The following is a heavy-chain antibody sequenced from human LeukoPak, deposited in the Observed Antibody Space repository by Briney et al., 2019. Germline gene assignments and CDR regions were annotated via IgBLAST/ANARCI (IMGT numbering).Heavy chain of an antibody. CDR1: GGSISSYY. D-gene: IGHD5-18*01. Sequence: SETLSLTCTVSGGSISSYYWSWIRQPPGKGLEWIGYIYYSGSTNYNPSLKSRVTISVDTSKNQFSLKLSSVTAADTAVYYCARGSYSYGPLIGSYYYYMDVWGKGTTVTISS. CDR3: ARGSYSYGPLIGSYYYYMDV. V-gene: IGHV4-59*01. CDR2: IYYSGST. J-gene: IGHJ6*03.